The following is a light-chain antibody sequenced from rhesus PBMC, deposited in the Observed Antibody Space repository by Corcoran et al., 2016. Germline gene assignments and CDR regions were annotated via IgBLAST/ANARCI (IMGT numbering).Light chain of an antibody. CDR1: QGISSY. CDR2: FAN. Sequence: DIQTSQSPSSLSASVGDRVTITCRASQGISSYLNWYQQKPGKAPKLLIYFANSLASGVPSRFSGSGSGTDFTLTISCLQPEDFAAYYCQQGNGNPPWTFSQGTKVEVK. CDR3: QQGNGNPPWT. J-gene: IGKJ1*01. V-gene: IGKV1-32*02.